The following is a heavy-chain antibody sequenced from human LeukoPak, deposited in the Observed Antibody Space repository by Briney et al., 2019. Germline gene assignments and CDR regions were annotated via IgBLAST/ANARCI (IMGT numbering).Heavy chain of an antibody. CDR3: ARASGSYYYYYYYMDV. J-gene: IGHJ6*03. D-gene: IGHD1-26*01. CDR1: GYTFTSYY. Sequence: ASVKVSCKASGYTFTSYYMHWVRQAPGQGLEWMGIINPSGGTNYAQKFQGRVTMTRDTSIITAYMELSRLRSDDTAVYYCARASGSYYYYYYYMDVWGKGTTVTISS. CDR2: INPSGGT. V-gene: IGHV1-2*02.